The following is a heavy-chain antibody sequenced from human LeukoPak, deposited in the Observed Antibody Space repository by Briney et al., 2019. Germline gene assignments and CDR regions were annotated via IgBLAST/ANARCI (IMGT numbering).Heavy chain of an antibody. CDR3: ARGDWNGDY. D-gene: IGHD1-1*01. Sequence: ASVKVSCKGSGYNFSGYYIQWVRQAPGQRLEWMGWINPTTGGTYYAQKFQGRVTMTRDTSISTAYTDLTRLTYDDTALYYCARGDWNGDYWGQGTLVTVSS. V-gene: IGHV1-2*02. CDR1: GYNFSGYY. J-gene: IGHJ4*02. CDR2: INPTTGGT.